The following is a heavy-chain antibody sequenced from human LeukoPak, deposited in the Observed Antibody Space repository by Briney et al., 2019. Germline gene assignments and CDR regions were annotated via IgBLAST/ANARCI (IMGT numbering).Heavy chain of an antibody. Sequence: ASVKVSCKASGYTFTSYAMYWVRQAPGQRLEWMGWINAGNGNTKYSQKFQGRVTITRDTSASTAYMELSSLRSEDTAVYYCARVGMRHPTLDYWGQGTLVTVSS. V-gene: IGHV1-3*01. CDR2: INAGNGNT. J-gene: IGHJ4*02. CDR1: GYTFTSYA. D-gene: IGHD2-8*01. CDR3: ARVGMRHPTLDY.